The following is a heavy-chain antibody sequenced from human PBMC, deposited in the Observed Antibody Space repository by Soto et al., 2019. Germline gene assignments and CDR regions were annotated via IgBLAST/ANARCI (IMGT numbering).Heavy chain of an antibody. V-gene: IGHV3-30*14. CDR2: MTYDGATE. CDR3: ARVRLSIAVNDALDV. D-gene: IGHD3-3*02. Sequence: QVRLVESGGGVVQPGTSLRLSCAASGFTFSDYVIHWVRQAAGKGLEWVASMTYDGATEYYADSVKGRFTMSRDNSKRALSLQTNSLRPDDTAVYYCARVRLSIAVNDALDVWGQGTTVTVSS. J-gene: IGHJ3*01. CDR1: GFTFSDYV.